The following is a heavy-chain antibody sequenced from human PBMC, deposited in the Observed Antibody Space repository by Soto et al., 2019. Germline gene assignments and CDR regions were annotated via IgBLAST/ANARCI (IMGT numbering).Heavy chain of an antibody. CDR3: AREDYGDYYGMDV. J-gene: IGHJ6*02. V-gene: IGHV3-13*01. D-gene: IGHD4-17*01. CDR2: IGTAGDT. Sequence: GGFLRLSCAASGFTFSSYDMHWVRQATGKGLEWVSAIGTAGDTYYPGSVKGRFTISRENAKNSLYLQMNSLRAEDTAVYYCAREDYGDYYGMDVWGQGTTVTVSS. CDR1: GFTFSSYD.